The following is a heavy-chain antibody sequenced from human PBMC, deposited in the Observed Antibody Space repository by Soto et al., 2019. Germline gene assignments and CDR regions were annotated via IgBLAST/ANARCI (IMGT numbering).Heavy chain of an antibody. Sequence: VSVKVSCKASGYTFTSYYMHWVRQAPGQGLEWMGIINPSGGSTSYAQKFQGRVTMTRDTSTSTVYMELSSLRSEDTAVYYCAREFYGDYPVRRFDPWGQGTLVTVSS. CDR2: INPSGGST. V-gene: IGHV1-46*03. J-gene: IGHJ5*02. D-gene: IGHD4-17*01. CDR1: GYTFTSYY. CDR3: AREFYGDYPVRRFDP.